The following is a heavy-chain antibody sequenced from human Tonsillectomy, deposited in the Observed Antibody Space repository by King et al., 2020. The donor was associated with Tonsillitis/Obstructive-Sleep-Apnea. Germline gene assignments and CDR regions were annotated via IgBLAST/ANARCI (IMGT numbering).Heavy chain of an antibody. V-gene: IGHV3-48*02. CDR1: GFTFSSYS. CDR3: ARDLVNKVTSRPFDY. CDR2: IISSSSTI. J-gene: IGHJ4*02. Sequence: VQLVESGGGLVQPGGSLRLSCAASGFTFSSYSMNWVRQAPGKGLEWVSYIISSSSTIYYADSVKGRFPISRDKAKNSLYLQMNSLSDEDTAVYYCARDLVNKVTSRPFDYWGQGTLVTVSS. D-gene: IGHD4-17*01.